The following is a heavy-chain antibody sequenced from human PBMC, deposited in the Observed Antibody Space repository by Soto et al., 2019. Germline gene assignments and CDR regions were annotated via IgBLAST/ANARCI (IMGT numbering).Heavy chain of an antibody. CDR2: VSSSSNTI. J-gene: IGHJ6*02. D-gene: IGHD1-1*01. Sequence: EVQLVESGGDLVQPGGSLRLSCAASGFTFSSYSMNWVRQAPGKGLEWISYVSSSSNTIYYADSVKGRFTISRDNAKNSLFLQMNSLRYEDAAVYYCARHPSPEREWVNYFYAIDVWGLGTTVSVSS. CDR1: GFTFSSYS. V-gene: IGHV3-48*02. CDR3: ARHPSPEREWVNYFYAIDV.